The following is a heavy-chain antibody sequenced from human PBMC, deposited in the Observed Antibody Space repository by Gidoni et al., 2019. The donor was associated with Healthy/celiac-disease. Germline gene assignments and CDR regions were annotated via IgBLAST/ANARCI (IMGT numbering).Heavy chain of an antibody. J-gene: IGHJ3*02. CDR3: ARVGEHLGSSWRPFDI. D-gene: IGHD6-13*01. Sequence: QVQLQESGPGLVKPSETLSLTCPVSGGSISSYYWSWIRQPAGKGLEWIGRIYTSGSTNYNPSLKSRGTMSVDTSKNQFSLKLSSVTAADTAVYYCARVGEHLGSSWRPFDIWGQGTMVTVSS. CDR1: GGSISSYY. CDR2: IYTSGST. V-gene: IGHV4-4*07.